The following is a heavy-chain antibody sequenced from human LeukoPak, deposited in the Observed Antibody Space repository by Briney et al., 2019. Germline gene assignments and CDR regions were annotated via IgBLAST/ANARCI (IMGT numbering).Heavy chain of an antibody. J-gene: IGHJ4*02. CDR3: AKDHPSSGWPTFEY. Sequence: GGSLRLSCAASGFTVSSNYMSWVRQVPGKELEWVSSITNNNGKTYYADSVKGRFTISRDESENTVLLQMNSLRVEDTAIYYCAKDHPSSGWPTFEYWGQGTLVTVSP. CDR1: GFTVSSNY. CDR2: ITNNNGKT. D-gene: IGHD6-19*01. V-gene: IGHV3-23*01.